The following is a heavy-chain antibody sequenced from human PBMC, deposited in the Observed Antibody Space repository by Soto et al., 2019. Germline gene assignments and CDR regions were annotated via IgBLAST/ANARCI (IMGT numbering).Heavy chain of an antibody. Sequence: QLQLQESGPGRVKPSETLSLTCSVSGDSLSSSYYYWGWIRQPPGERLEWIASVDYTGSAYYSPSLRSRLTIFVDTSYNDFSLKVDSVSAVDTALYYCARQGINCGLGLGAFDIWGQGTRVIVSS. V-gene: IGHV4-39*01. CDR2: VDYTGSA. CDR1: GDSLSSSYYY. CDR3: ARQGINCGLGLGAFDI. D-gene: IGHD1-20*01. J-gene: IGHJ3*02.